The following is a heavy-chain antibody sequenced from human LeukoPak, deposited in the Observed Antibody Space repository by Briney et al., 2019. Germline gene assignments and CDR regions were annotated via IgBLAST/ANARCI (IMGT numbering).Heavy chain of an antibody. CDR3: ARGTAQQPYYYYYMDV. J-gene: IGHJ6*03. CDR2: MNPNSGNT. Sequence: ASVKVSCKASGYTFTGYYMHWVRQATGQGLEWMGWMNPNSGNTGYAQKFQGRVTMTRNTPISTAYMELSSLRSEDTAVYYCARGTAQQPYYYYYMDVWGKGTTVTVSS. D-gene: IGHD5-18*01. V-gene: IGHV1-8*02. CDR1: GYTFTGYY.